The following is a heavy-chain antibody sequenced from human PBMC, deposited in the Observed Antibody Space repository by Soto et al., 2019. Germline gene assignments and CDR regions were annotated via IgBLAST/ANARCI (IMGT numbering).Heavy chain of an antibody. V-gene: IGHV3-48*02. CDR1: GFTFSSYS. D-gene: IGHD3-22*01. CDR2: ISSSSSTI. Sequence: GGSLILSCAASGFTFSSYSMNWVRQAPGKGLEWVSYISSSSSTIYYADSVKGRFTISRDSAKNSLYLQMNSLRDEDTAVYYCARDAVYYYDSSGSRWFDPWGQGTLVTVSS. CDR3: ARDAVYYYDSSGSRWFDP. J-gene: IGHJ5*02.